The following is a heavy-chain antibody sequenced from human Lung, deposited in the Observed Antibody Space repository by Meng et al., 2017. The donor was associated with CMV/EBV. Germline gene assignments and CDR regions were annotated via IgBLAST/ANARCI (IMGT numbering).Heavy chain of an antibody. CDR2: LLPIFRTT. V-gene: IGHV1-69*05. D-gene: IGHD3-16*01. Sequence: SCKASGGTFSSYVFPCVRQAPGQGLAWIGGLLPIFRTTNYAQRFQVRVTLTTDESTSTAYMEVSSLRSEDTAVYFCATERGGDGMDVWGQGTAVTVSS. CDR1: GGTFSSYV. CDR3: ATERGGDGMDV. J-gene: IGHJ6*02.